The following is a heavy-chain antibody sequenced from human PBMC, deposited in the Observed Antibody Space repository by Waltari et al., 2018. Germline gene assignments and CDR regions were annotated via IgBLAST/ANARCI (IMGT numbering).Heavy chain of an antibody. J-gene: IGHJ4*02. V-gene: IGHV4-39*01. CDR3: ARVGTGYSYGYDY. D-gene: IGHD5-18*01. CDR1: GGSIRSSSYY. CDR2: IYYSGST. Sequence: QLQLQESGPGLVKPSETLSLTCTVSGGSIRSSSYYWGWIRQPPGKGLEWIGSIYYSGSTYYNPSLKSRVTISVDTSKNQFSLKLSSVTAADTAVYYCARVGTGYSYGYDYWGQGTLVTVSS.